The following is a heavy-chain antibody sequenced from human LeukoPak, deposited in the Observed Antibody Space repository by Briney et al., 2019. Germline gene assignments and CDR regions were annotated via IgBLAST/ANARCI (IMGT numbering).Heavy chain of an antibody. D-gene: IGHD5-12*01. V-gene: IGHV3-20*04. CDR1: GFNFDEYG. CDR3: ARGGRGS. J-gene: IGHJ4*02. CDR2: INWNGDST. Sequence: GGSLRLSCAASGFNFDEYGMIWVRQGLGKGLEWVSGINWNGDSTGYADSVKGRFTISRDNAKNSLYLQMNSLRAGDTALYYCARGGRGSWGQGTPVTVSS.